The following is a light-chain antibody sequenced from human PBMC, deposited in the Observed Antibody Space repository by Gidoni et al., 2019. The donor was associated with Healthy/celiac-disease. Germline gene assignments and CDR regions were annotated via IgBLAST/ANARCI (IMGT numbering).Light chain of an antibody. CDR3: QQYGSSPRYT. Sequence: EIVLTQSPGTLSLSPGERATLSCRASQSVSSSHLAWYQQKPGQAPRLLIYGASSSATGIPDRFSGSGSGTDFTLTISRLEPDDFAVYYCQQYGSSPRYTFGQGTKLEIK. CDR2: GAS. V-gene: IGKV3-20*01. CDR1: QSVSSSH. J-gene: IGKJ2*01.